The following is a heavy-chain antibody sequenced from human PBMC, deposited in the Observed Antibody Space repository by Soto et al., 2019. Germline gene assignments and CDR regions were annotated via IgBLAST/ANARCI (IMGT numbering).Heavy chain of an antibody. Sequence: QVQLVESGGGVVQPGRSLRLSCAASGFTLSDFAMHWVHQAPGRGLEWVAVISYDGTKEYFADSVRGRFTISRDNSNNTLFLQMSNLKTADPAVDYGAGLVGDFDPYSDYWGQGTLVNV. CDR1: GFTLSDFA. J-gene: IGHJ4*02. CDR2: ISYDGTKE. V-gene: IGHV3-30-3*01. D-gene: IGHD4-17*01. CDR3: AGLVGDFDPYSDY.